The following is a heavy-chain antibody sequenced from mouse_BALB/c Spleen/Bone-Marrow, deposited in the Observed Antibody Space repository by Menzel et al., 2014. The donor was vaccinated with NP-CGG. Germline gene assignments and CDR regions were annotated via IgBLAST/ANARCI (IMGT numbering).Heavy chain of an antibody. CDR1: GYSITSDYA. J-gene: IGHJ4*01. Sequence: EVMLVESGPGLVKPSQSLSLTCTVTGYSITSDYAWNWIRQFPGNKLEWMGYISYSGSTSYNPSLKSRISITRDTSKSQFFLQLNSVTTEDTATYYCARSEGDYDSAMDYWGQGTSVTVSS. V-gene: IGHV3-2*02. CDR2: ISYSGST. CDR3: ARSEGDYDSAMDY. D-gene: IGHD2-4*01.